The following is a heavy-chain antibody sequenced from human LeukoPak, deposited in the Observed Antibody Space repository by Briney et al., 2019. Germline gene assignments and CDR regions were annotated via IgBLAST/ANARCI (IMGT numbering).Heavy chain of an antibody. CDR1: GYSFTSYW. CDR2: ISAYNGNT. V-gene: IGHV1-18*04. J-gene: IGHJ5*02. Sequence: GGSLEISCKGSGYSFTSYWISWVRQAPGQGLGGMGWISAYNGNTNYAQKLQGRVTMTTDTSTSTVYMELSSLRSEDTAVYYCARNSINTSGSGTWFDPWGQGTLVTVSS. D-gene: IGHD3-10*01. CDR3: ARNSINTSGSGTWFDP.